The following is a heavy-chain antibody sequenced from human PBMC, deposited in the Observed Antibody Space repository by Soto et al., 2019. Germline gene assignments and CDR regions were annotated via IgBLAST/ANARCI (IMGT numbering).Heavy chain of an antibody. CDR3: ARGRSSSSPVYYYYYYYYMDV. V-gene: IGHV4-34*01. D-gene: IGHD6-6*01. Sequence: SETLSLTCAVYGGSFSGYYWSWIRKPPGKGLEWIGEINHSGSTNYNPSLKSRVTISVDTSKNQFSLKLSSVTAADTAVYYCARGRSSSSPVYYYYYYYYMDVWGKGTTVT. CDR2: INHSGST. CDR1: GGSFSGYY. J-gene: IGHJ6*03.